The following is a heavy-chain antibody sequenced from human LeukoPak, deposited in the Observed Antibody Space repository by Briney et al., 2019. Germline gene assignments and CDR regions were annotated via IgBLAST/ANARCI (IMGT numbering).Heavy chain of an antibody. CDR1: GFTFSSYA. V-gene: IGHV3-23*01. J-gene: IGHJ4*02. Sequence: TGGSLRLSCAASGFTFSSYAMSWVRQAPGKGLEWVSGISGSGGSTYYAYSVTGRFTISRDNSKNRLYLQMNSLRAEDTAVYYCAKRPRGNYLDPFDYWGQGTLVTVSS. D-gene: IGHD3-10*01. CDR3: AKRPRGNYLDPFDY. CDR2: ISGSGGST.